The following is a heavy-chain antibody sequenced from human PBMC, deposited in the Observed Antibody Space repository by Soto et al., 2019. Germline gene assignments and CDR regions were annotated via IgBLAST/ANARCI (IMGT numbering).Heavy chain of an antibody. Sequence: QITLKESGPTLVKPTQTLTLTCTFSGFSLSSSRVDVGWIRQPPGKALEWLAVIYWDDDKRYSPSLKSRLTITKDTSKNQVVLTMTNMDPVDTATYYCAHLMITYGGVVADDAFDTWGRGTMVTVSS. V-gene: IGHV2-5*02. D-gene: IGHD3-16*02. CDR3: AHLMITYGGVVADDAFDT. CDR1: GFSLSSSRVD. J-gene: IGHJ3*02. CDR2: IYWDDDK.